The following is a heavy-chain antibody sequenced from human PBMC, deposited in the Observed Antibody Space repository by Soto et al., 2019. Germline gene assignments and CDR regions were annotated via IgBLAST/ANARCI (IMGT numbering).Heavy chain of an antibody. D-gene: IGHD2-21*02. V-gene: IGHV4-30-4*01. CDR3: ARVTVNYCGGDCYSRYFDY. J-gene: IGHJ4*02. Sequence: SETLSLTCTVSGCSISSGDYYWSWIRQPPGKGLEWIGYIYYSGSTYYNPSLKSRVTISVDTSKNQFSLKLSSVTAADTAVYYCARVTVNYCGGDCYSRYFDYWGQGTLVTVSS. CDR1: GCSISSGDYY. CDR2: IYYSGST.